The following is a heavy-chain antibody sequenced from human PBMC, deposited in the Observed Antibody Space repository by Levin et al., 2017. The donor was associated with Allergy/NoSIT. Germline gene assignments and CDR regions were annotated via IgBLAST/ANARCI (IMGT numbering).Heavy chain of an antibody. V-gene: IGHV3-7*01. CDR2: IKQDGSVK. Sequence: PGESLKISCTASGFTFSSYWMSWVRQAPGKGLEWVANIKQDGSVKYYVDSVKARFTISRDNAKNSLYLQMNSLRAEDTAVYYCAKEPYGTFSDYWGQGTLVTVSS. CDR1: GFTFSSYW. D-gene: IGHD4-17*01. CDR3: AKEPYGTFSDY. J-gene: IGHJ4*02.